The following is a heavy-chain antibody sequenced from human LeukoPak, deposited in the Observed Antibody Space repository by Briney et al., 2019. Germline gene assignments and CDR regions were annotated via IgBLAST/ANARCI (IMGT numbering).Heavy chain of an antibody. D-gene: IGHD6-19*01. CDR2: ISAYNGNT. J-gene: IGHJ6*02. Sequence: ASVKVSYKASGYTFTSYGISWVRQAPGQGLEWMGWISAYNGNTNYAQKFQGWVTMTRDTSISTAYMELSRLRSDDTAVYYCARDIAQYSSGFPGGYYYYGMDVWGQGTTVTVSS. CDR3: ARDIAQYSSGFPGGYYYYGMDV. CDR1: GYTFTSYG. V-gene: IGHV1-18*01.